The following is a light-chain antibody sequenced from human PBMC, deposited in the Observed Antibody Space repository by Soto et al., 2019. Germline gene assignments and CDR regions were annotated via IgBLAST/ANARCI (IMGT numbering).Light chain of an antibody. CDR2: DVS. V-gene: IGLV2-14*01. Sequence: QSALTQPASVSGSPGQSITISCTGTSSDVGGYNYVSWYQQHPGKDPKLMIYDVSNRPSGVSNRFSGSKSGNTASLTISGIQAEDEADYYCSSYTSSSIDYVFGSGTALTVL. CDR3: SSYTSSSIDYV. CDR1: SSDVGGYNY. J-gene: IGLJ1*01.